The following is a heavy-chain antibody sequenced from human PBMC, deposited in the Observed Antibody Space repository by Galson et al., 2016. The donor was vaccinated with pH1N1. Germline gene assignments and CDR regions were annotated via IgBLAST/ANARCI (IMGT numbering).Heavy chain of an antibody. J-gene: IGHJ4*02. Sequence: TLSLTCTVSGGSISSSIYYWNWIRQPAGKGLEWIGRMYTSGTTTYNPSLASRVSISVDTSKNQFSLRLSSVTAADTAEYFCARDRVALTGIFDYWGQGALVTVSS. CDR1: GGSISSSIYY. D-gene: IGHD3-10*01. CDR3: ARDRVALTGIFDY. CDR2: MYTSGTT. V-gene: IGHV4-61*02.